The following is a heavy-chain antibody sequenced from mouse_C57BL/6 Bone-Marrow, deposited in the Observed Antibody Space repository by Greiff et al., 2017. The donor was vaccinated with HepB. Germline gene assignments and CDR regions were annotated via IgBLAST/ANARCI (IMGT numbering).Heavy chain of an antibody. D-gene: IGHD1-1*01. J-gene: IGHJ3*01. CDR3: TRYPHYGSSPAWFAY. Sequence: QVQLKESGAELVRPGASVTLSCKASGYTFTDYEMHWVKQTPVHGLEWIGAIDPETGGPAYNQKFKGKAILTADKSSSTAYMELRSLTSEDSAVYYCTRYPHYGSSPAWFAYWGQGTLVTVSA. CDR1: GYTFTDYE. V-gene: IGHV1-15*01. CDR2: IDPETGGP.